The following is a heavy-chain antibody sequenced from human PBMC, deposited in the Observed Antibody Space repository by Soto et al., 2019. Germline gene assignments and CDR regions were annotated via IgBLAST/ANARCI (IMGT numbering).Heavy chain of an antibody. J-gene: IGHJ5*02. CDR2: IYYSGST. D-gene: IGHD5-18*01. Sequence: PSETLSLTCTVSGGSISSGGYYWSWIRQHPGKGLEWIGYIYYSGSTYYNPSLKSRVTISVDTSKNQFSLKLSSVTAADTAVYYCARYGALKRGYSYGYPAKTYNWFDPWGQGTLVTVSS. V-gene: IGHV4-31*03. CDR1: GGSISSGGYY. CDR3: ARYGALKRGYSYGYPAKTYNWFDP.